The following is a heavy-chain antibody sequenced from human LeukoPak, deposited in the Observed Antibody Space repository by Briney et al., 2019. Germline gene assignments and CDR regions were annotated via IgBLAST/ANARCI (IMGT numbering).Heavy chain of an antibody. Sequence: SETLSLTCTVSGGSISSGGYYWSWIRQHPGKGLEWIGYIYYSGSTYYNPSLKSRVTISVDRSKNQFSLKLSSVTAADTAVYYCARGIAAAGTYRLAFDYWGQGTLVTVSS. CDR2: IYYSGST. D-gene: IGHD6-13*01. CDR3: ARGIAAAGTYRLAFDY. J-gene: IGHJ4*02. V-gene: IGHV4-31*03. CDR1: GGSISSGGYY.